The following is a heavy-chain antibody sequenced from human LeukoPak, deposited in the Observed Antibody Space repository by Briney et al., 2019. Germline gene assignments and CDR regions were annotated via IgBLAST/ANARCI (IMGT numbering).Heavy chain of an antibody. V-gene: IGHV1-8*03. CDR1: GYTFTSYD. J-gene: IGHJ3*02. CDR2: MNPNSGNT. D-gene: IGHD3-3*01. CDR3: ARDIRRITIFGVVISHAFDI. Sequence: GASVKVSCKASGYTFTSYDINWVRQATGQGLEWMGWMNPNSGNTGYAQKFQGRVTITRNTSISTAYMELSSLRSEDTAVYYCARDIRRITIFGVVISHAFDIWRQVTMVTVSS.